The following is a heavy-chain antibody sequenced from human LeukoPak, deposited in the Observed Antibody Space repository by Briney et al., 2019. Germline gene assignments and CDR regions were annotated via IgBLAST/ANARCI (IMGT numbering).Heavy chain of an antibody. D-gene: IGHD3-22*01. CDR3: AKVSRITMIVVVARYFDY. CDR2: ISGSGGST. Sequence: GGSLRLSCAASGFTFSPYAMTWVRQGPGKGLEWVSAISGSGGSTYYADSVKGRFTISRDNSKNTLCLQMNSLRAEDTAVYYCAKVSRITMIVVVARYFDYWGQGTLVTVSS. J-gene: IGHJ4*02. CDR1: GFTFSPYA. V-gene: IGHV3-23*01.